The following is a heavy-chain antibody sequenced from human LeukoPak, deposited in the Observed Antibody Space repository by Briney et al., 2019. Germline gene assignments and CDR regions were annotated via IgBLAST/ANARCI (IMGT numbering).Heavy chain of an antibody. CDR1: GFTFSSYG. CDR2: ISYDGSNK. J-gene: IGHJ2*01. V-gene: IGHV3-30*18. D-gene: IGHD3-10*01. Sequence: GGSLRLSCAASGFTFSSYGMHWVRQAPGKGLEWVAVISYDGSNKYYADSVKGRFTISRDNSKNTLYLQMNSLRAEDTAVYYCAKDGSMVRGVTPLDYWYFDLWGRGTLVTVSS. CDR3: AKDGSMVRGVTPLDYWYFDL.